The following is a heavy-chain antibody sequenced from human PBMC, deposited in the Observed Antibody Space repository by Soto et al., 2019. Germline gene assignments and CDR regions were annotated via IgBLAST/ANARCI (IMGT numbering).Heavy chain of an antibody. J-gene: IGHJ6*02. D-gene: IGHD3-9*01. Sequence: SSETLSLTCTVSGGSVSSGSYYWSWIRQPPGKGLEWIGYIYYSGSTNYNPSLKSRVTISVDTSKNQFSLKLSSVTAADTAVYYCARVPWDDILTEIYYYGMDVWGQGTTVTVSS. CDR1: GGSVSSGSYY. CDR2: IYYSGST. CDR3: ARVPWDDILTEIYYYGMDV. V-gene: IGHV4-61*01.